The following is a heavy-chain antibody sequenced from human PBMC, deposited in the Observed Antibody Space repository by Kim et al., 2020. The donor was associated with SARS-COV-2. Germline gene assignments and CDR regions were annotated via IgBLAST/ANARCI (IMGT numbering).Heavy chain of an antibody. CDR3: ARRANSGSYYGDAFDI. D-gene: IGHD1-26*01. J-gene: IGHJ3*02. CDR2: IYPGDSDT. Sequence: GESLKISCKGSGYSFTSYWIGWVRQMPGKGLEWMGIIYPGDSDTRYGPSFQGQVTISADKSISTAYLQWSSLKASDTAMYYCARRANSGSYYGDAFDIWGQGTMVTVSS. V-gene: IGHV5-51*01. CDR1: GYSFTSYW.